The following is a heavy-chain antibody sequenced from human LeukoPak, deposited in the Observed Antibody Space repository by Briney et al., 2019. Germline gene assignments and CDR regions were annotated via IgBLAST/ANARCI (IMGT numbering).Heavy chain of an antibody. CDR3: ARQTYYYDSSGYYSHYYYYYYMDV. CDR2: IYYSGST. D-gene: IGHD3-22*01. Sequence: SETLSLTCTVSGGSISSSSYYWGWIRQPPGTGLEWIGSIYYSGSTYYNPSLKSRITISVDTSKTQFSLKLSSVTAADTAVYYCARQTYYYDSSGYYSHYYYYYYMDVWGKGTTVTISS. V-gene: IGHV4-39*01. CDR1: GGSISSSSYY. J-gene: IGHJ6*03.